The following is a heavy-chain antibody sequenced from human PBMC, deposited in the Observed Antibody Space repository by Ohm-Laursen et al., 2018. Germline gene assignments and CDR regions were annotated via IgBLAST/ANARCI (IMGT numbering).Heavy chain of an antibody. CDR1: GFTFSSYA. D-gene: IGHD3-10*01. CDR2: ISRDGSTK. J-gene: IGHJ4*02. V-gene: IGHV3-30*18. CDR3: AKENPSYFYDY. Sequence: SLRLSCAASGFTFSSYAMSWVRQAPGKGLEWVATISRDGSTKYYGDSVKGRFTISRDDSKNTLFLQMSALRAEDTALYYYAKENPSYFYDYWGQGTLVTVYS.